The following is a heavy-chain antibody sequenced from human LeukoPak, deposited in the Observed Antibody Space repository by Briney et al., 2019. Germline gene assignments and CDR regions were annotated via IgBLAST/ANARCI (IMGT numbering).Heavy chain of an antibody. Sequence: SETLSLTCTVSGGSISGYIWSWIRQPPGKGLEWIAYIYDTGSTNYNPSLRSRVTIALDTSKTQFSLRLNSVTAADTAVYYCVRLSVVSPHRYFDLWGRGTLVTVSS. CDR3: VRLSVVSPHRYFDL. CDR1: GGSISGYI. D-gene: IGHD4-23*01. V-gene: IGHV4-59*08. J-gene: IGHJ2*01. CDR2: IYDTGST.